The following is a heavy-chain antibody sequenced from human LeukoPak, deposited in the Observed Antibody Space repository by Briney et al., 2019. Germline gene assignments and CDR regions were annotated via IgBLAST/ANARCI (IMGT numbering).Heavy chain of an antibody. J-gene: IGHJ3*02. CDR1: GYTFTGYY. D-gene: IGHD2-15*01. Sequence: ASVKVSCKASGYTFTGYYMHWVRQAPGQGLEWMGWISAYNGNTNYAQKLQGRVTMTTDTSTSTAYMELRSLRSDDTAVYYCARGLYCSGGSCYSGAFDIWGQGTMVTVSS. CDR3: ARGLYCSGGSCYSGAFDI. CDR2: ISAYNGNT. V-gene: IGHV1-18*04.